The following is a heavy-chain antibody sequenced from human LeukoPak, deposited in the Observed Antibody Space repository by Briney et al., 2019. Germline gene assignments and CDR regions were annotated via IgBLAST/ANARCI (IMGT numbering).Heavy chain of an antibody. Sequence: SETLSLTCAVYGGSFSGYYWSWIRQPPGKGLEWIVEINHSGSTNYNPSLKSRVTISVDTSKNQFSLKLSSVTAADTAVYYCARGRFRIMTHWGQGTLVTVSS. CDR2: INHSGST. V-gene: IGHV4-34*01. CDR1: GGSFSGYY. J-gene: IGHJ4*02. CDR3: ARGRFRIMTH. D-gene: IGHD3-16*01.